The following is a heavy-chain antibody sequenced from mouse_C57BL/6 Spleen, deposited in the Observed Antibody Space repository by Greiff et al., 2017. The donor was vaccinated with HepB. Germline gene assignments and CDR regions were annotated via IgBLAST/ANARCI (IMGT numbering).Heavy chain of an antibody. D-gene: IGHD1-1*01. CDR1: GFNIKNTY. CDR3: AYYYGSQAWFAY. J-gene: IGHJ3*01. V-gene: IGHV14-3*01. CDR2: IDPANGNT. Sequence: VHVKQSVAELVRPGASVKLSCTASGFNIKNTYMHWVKQRPEQGLEWIGRIDPANGNTKYAPKFQGKATITADPSSNTAYLQLSSLTSEDTAIYYCAYYYGSQAWFAYWGQGTLVTVSA.